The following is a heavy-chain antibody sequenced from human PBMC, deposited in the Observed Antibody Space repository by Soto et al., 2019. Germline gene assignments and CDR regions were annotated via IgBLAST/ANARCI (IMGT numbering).Heavy chain of an antibody. Sequence: HPGGSLRLSCAASGFTFSSYGMHWVRQAPGKGLEWVAVISYDGSNKYYADSVKGRFTISRDNSKNTLYLQMNSLRAEDTAVYYCAKDPPFVVVPAAMIAPLVFDYWGQGTLVTVSS. CDR2: ISYDGSNK. J-gene: IGHJ4*02. D-gene: IGHD2-2*01. CDR3: AKDPPFVVVPAAMIAPLVFDY. V-gene: IGHV3-30*18. CDR1: GFTFSSYG.